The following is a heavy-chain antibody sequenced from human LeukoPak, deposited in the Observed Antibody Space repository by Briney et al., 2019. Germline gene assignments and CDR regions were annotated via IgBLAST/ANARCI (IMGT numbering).Heavy chain of an antibody. CDR3: ARGAAPRDAFIS. V-gene: IGHV4-59*01. CDR1: GGSISSYY. D-gene: IGHD6-13*01. Sequence: SETLSLTCTVSGGSISSYYWSWIGQPPGKGLEWIGYIYYSGSANYNPSLKSRVIISVDTSKNQFSLKLSSVTAAVTAVYYCARGAAPRDAFISWAQGTMVTAFS. J-gene: IGHJ3*01. CDR2: IYYSGSA.